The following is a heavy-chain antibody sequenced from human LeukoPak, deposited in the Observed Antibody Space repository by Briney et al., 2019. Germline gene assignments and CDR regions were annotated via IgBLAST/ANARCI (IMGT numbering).Heavy chain of an antibody. CDR2: IYYSGST. Sequence: PSETLSLTCTVSGGSISSYYWSWIRQPPGKGLEWIGYIYYSGSTNYNPSLNSRVTISVDTSKNQFSLKLSSVTAADTAVYYCARDRGDCSSTSCYGPWYFDLWGRGTLVTVSS. J-gene: IGHJ2*01. CDR1: GGSISSYY. D-gene: IGHD2-2*01. CDR3: ARDRGDCSSTSCYGPWYFDL. V-gene: IGHV4-59*01.